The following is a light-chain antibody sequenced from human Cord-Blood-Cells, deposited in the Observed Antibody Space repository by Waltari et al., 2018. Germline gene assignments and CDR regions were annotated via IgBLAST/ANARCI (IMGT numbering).Light chain of an antibody. CDR1: QSVSSY. CDR2: DAS. V-gene: IGKV3-11*01. J-gene: IGKJ5*01. Sequence: IVLTQSPATLSLSPGEGATLSCRASQSVSSYLAWYQQKPGQAPRLLTNDASNRATGISARFSGSESGTGFTVTSSSLGPEDFAVYYCQQRSNWPPITFGQGTRLDI. CDR3: QQRSNWPPIT.